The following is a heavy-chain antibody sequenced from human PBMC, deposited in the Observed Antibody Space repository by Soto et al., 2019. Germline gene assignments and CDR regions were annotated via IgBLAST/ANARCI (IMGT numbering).Heavy chain of an antibody. J-gene: IGHJ4*02. D-gene: IGHD6-13*01. V-gene: IGHV4-34*01. CDR2: INHSGST. Sequence: QVQLQQSRAGLLKPSETLSLTCAVYGRSFRGYYWSWIRQPPGKGLEWIGEINHSGSTNYNPSLKSRGTISVDTSKNQFSLKLSSVTATDTAVYYCARGRSGSWDGRFDYWGQGTLVTVSS. CDR1: GRSFRGYY. CDR3: ARGRSGSWDGRFDY.